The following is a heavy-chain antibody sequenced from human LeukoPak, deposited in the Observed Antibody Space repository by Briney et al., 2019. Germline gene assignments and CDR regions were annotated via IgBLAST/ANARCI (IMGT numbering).Heavy chain of an antibody. CDR1: GFTFSSYG. CDR2: IRYDGSNK. CDR3: AKEPNYDSSGYYYASDY. V-gene: IGHV3-30*02. D-gene: IGHD3-22*01. Sequence: GGSLRLSCAASGFTFSSYGMHWVRQAPGKGLEWVAFIRYDGSNKYYADSVKGRFTISRDNSKNTLYLQMNSLRAEDTAVYYCAKEPNYDSSGYYYASDYWGQGTLVTVSS. J-gene: IGHJ4*02.